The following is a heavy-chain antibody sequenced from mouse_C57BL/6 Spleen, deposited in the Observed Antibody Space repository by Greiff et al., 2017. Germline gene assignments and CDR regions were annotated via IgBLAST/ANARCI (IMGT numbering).Heavy chain of an antibody. CDR3: ARDYHGSSYVHWDFDV. CDR2: INPSNGGT. Sequence: QVQLQQPGTELVKPGASVKLSCKASGYTFTSYWMHWVKQRPGQGLEWIGNINPSNGGTNYNEKFKSKATLTVDKSSSTAYMQLSSLTSEDSAVYYCARDYHGSSYVHWDFDVWGTGTTVTVSS. D-gene: IGHD1-1*01. V-gene: IGHV1-53*01. J-gene: IGHJ1*03. CDR1: GYTFTSYW.